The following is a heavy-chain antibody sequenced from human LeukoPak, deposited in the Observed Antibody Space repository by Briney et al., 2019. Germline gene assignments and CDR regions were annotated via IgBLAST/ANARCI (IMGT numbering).Heavy chain of an antibody. D-gene: IGHD2-2*01. J-gene: IGHJ4*02. CDR2: ISGSGGST. CDR3: AKSIVVVPAATDY. V-gene: IGHV3-23*01. Sequence: GGSLRLSCAASGFTFSSYAVSWARQAPGKGLEWVSAISGSGGSTYYADSVKGRFTISRDNSKNTLYLQMNSLRAEDTAVYYCAKSIVVVPAATDYWGQGTLVTVSS. CDR1: GFTFSSYA.